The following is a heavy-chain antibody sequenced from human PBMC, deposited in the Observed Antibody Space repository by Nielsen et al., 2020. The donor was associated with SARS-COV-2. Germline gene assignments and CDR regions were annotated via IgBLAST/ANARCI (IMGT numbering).Heavy chain of an antibody. CDR2: MIPMLGAT. J-gene: IGHJ5*02. V-gene: IGHV1-69*10. CDR1: GGSFSSFA. CDR3: ATGAAAGTQNWFDP. Sequence: SVKVSCKASGGSFSSFAVSWVRQAPGQGLEWMGGMIPMLGATNYAQKFQGRVTMTEDTSTDTAYMELSSLRSEDTAVYYCATGAAAGTQNWFDPWGQGTLVTVSS. D-gene: IGHD6-13*01.